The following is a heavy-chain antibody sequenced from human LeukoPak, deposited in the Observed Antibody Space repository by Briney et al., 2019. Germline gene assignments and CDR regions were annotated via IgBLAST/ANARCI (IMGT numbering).Heavy chain of an antibody. V-gene: IGHV4-34*01. J-gene: IGHJ4*02. CDR3: ARGSHYSSGTLT. D-gene: IGHD6-19*01. CDR1: GGSFSGYY. Sequence: SETLSLTCAVYGGSFSGYYWSWIRQPPGKGLEWIGEINHSGSTNYNPSLKSRVTISVDTSKNQVFLKLSSVTAADTAVYYCARGSHYSSGTLTWGQGTLVTVSS. CDR2: INHSGST.